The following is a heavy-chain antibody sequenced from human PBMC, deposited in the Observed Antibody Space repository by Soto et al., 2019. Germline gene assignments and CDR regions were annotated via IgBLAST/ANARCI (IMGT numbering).Heavy chain of an antibody. CDR3: ARDRYIVVVPAAPFYYYYGMDV. CDR1: GFTFSSYA. D-gene: IGHD2-2*01. J-gene: IGHJ6*02. V-gene: IGHV3-30-3*01. Sequence: GGSLRLSCAASGFTFSSYAMHWVRQAPGKGLEWVAVISYDGSNKYYADSVKGRFTISRDNSKNTLYLQMNSLRAEDTAVYYCARDRYIVVVPAAPFYYYYGMDVWGQGTTVTVSS. CDR2: ISYDGSNK.